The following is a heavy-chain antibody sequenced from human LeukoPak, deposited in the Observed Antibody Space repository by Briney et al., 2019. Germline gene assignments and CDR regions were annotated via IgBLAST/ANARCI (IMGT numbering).Heavy chain of an antibody. CDR1: GGTFSSYA. CDR2: IIPIFGTA. Sequence: SVKVSCKASGGTFSSYAISWVRQAPGQGLEWMGGIIPIFGTANYAQKLQGRVTMTTDTSTSTAYMELRSLRSDDTAVYYCAREKHGDYDFWGQGTLVTVSS. V-gene: IGHV1-69*05. CDR3: AREKHGDYDF. J-gene: IGHJ4*02. D-gene: IGHD4-17*01.